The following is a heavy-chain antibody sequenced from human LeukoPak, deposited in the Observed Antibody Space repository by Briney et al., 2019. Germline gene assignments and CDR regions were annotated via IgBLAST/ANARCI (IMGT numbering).Heavy chain of an antibody. V-gene: IGHV5-51*01. CDR3: AREAYGSGSPLDY. CDR1: GYCFTSYW. D-gene: IGHD3-10*01. Sequence: GESRKISCKGSGYCFTSYWIGWVRQMPGKGLEWMGIIYPGDSETRYSPSFQGQVTISADKSISTAYLQWSSLKASDTAMYYCAREAYGSGSPLDYWGQGTLVTVSS. CDR2: IYPGDSET. J-gene: IGHJ4*02.